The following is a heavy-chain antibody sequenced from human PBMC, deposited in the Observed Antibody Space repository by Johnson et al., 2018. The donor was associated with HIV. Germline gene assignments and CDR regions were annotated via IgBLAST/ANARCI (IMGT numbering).Heavy chain of an antibody. J-gene: IGHJ3*02. CDR1: GFTFSSYW. D-gene: IGHD3-22*01. CDR2: IKQDGSEK. CDR3: ARECQYYYDTSGCTYDAFDI. Sequence: VQLVESGGGLVQPGGSLRLSCATSGFTFSSYWMSWVRQAPGKGLEWVANIKQDGSEKYYVDSVKGRFTVSRDNAKNTLYLQMNSLRAEDTAVYYCARECQYYYDTSGCTYDAFDIWGQGTMATVSS. V-gene: IGHV3-7*01.